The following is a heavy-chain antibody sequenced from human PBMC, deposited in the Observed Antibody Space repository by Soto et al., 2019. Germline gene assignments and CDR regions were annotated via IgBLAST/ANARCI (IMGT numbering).Heavy chain of an antibody. CDR3: AREPLCGGRCYVSWFDP. CDR2: IIPIFGTA. CDR1: GGTFSTYA. V-gene: IGHV1-69*05. Sequence: SEKVPCKACGGTFSTYAISWPRQDPAPGLEWMGGIIPIFGTAKYAQKFQGRVTITMDTSATTTYMEMSSLRSEDTAVYYCAREPLCGGRCYVSWFDPWGQGTLVTVSS. D-gene: IGHD2-15*01. J-gene: IGHJ5*02.